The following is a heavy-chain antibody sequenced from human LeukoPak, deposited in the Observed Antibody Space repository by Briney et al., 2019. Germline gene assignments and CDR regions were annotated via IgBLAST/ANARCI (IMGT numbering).Heavy chain of an antibody. CDR2: ITPVLDIP. Sequence: ASVKVSCKASGGTFSNYAVSWVRQAPGQGLEWMGRITPVLDIPKYAQNFQGRLTITADKSTSTAYMELSSLRSEDTAVYYCARAVQLWLSGFDYRGQGTLVTVSS. V-gene: IGHV1-69*04. D-gene: IGHD5-18*01. CDR1: GGTFSNYA. J-gene: IGHJ4*02. CDR3: ARAVQLWLSGFDY.